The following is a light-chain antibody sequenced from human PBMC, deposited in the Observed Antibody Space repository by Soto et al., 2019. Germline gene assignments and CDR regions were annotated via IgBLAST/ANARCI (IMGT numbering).Light chain of an antibody. CDR3: QQASALPIT. CDR1: QGISNW. V-gene: IGKV1-12*01. J-gene: IGKJ5*01. CDR2: TAS. Sequence: DVQMTQSPSFVSASVGDRVTVTCRACQGISNWLAWYQQKPGKAPKLLIYTASTLGSGVPSRFSGSGSGTDFTLTIRSLQPEDFATYYCQQASALPITFGQGTRLEI.